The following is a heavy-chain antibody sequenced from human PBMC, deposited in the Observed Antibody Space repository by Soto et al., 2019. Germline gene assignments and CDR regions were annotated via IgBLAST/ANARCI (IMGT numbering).Heavy chain of an antibody. CDR2: IVVGSGNT. Sequence: SVKVSCKASGFTFTSSAVQWVRQARGQRLEWIGWIVVGSGNTNYAQKFQERVTITRDMSTSTAYMELSSLRSEDTAVYYCAAGRHYYDSSGYSSYYFDYWGQGTLVTVSS. CDR3: AAGRHYYDSSGYSSYYFDY. V-gene: IGHV1-58*01. J-gene: IGHJ4*02. D-gene: IGHD3-22*01. CDR1: GFTFTSSA.